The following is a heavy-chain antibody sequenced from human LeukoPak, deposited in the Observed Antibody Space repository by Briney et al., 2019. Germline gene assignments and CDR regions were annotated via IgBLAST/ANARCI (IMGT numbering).Heavy chain of an antibody. D-gene: IGHD5-12*01. CDR3: VNLGYSD. V-gene: IGHV3-7*01. CDR1: GFSFSAAW. Sequence: GGSLRLPCEASGFSFSAAWMTWVRQAPGKGLEWVATIKNDGSDKYYVDSVKGRFTLSRDNAKNLVYLQMNSLRVEDTAVYYCVNLGYSDGGQGTLVTVSS. J-gene: IGHJ4*02. CDR2: IKNDGSDK.